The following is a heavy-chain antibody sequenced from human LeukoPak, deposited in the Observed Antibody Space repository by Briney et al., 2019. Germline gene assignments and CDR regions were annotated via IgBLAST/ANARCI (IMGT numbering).Heavy chain of an antibody. CDR3: ATYGGHLAEYLQH. V-gene: IGHV1-69*16. J-gene: IGHJ1*01. CDR1: GGTYRYN. Sequence: ASVTVSCKASGGTYRYNINWVRQAPGQGLEWMGGIIPPLRTANYAQQFQGRVTITTDDSTNTAYMELTGLTSEDAAVYYCATYGGHLAEYLQHWGQGTLVAVSS. D-gene: IGHD4-23*01. CDR2: IIPPLRTA.